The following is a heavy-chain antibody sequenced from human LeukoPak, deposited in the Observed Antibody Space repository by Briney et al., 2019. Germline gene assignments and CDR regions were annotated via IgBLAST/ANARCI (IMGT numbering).Heavy chain of an antibody. D-gene: IGHD5-18*01. CDR2: INHSGST. CDR3: ARTIGAMVTNWFDP. Sequence: PSETLSLTCAVYGGSFSGYYWSWIRQPPGKGLEWIGEINHSGSTNYNPSLKSRVTISVDTSKNQFSLKLSSVTAADTAVYYCARTIGAMVTNWFDPWGQGTLVTVSS. CDR1: GGSFSGYY. J-gene: IGHJ5*02. V-gene: IGHV4-34*01.